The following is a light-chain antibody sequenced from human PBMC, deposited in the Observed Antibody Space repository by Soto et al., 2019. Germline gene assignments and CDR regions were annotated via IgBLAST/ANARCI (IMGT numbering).Light chain of an antibody. Sequence: EIVLTQSPGALAWSRGGRAPLSCRASQSVRSGYFAWYPQTPGQAPQLLLVSASRRATGIPDRVSGGGSGADSALPLSRPAPQEFALYYCHQYDTSPLTFGGGTKVDNK. V-gene: IGKV3-20*01. CDR2: SAS. CDR3: HQYDTSPLT. CDR1: QSVRSGY. J-gene: IGKJ4*01.